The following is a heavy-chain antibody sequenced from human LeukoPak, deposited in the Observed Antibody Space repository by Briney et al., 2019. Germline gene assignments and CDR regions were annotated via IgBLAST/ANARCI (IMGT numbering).Heavy chain of an antibody. D-gene: IGHD3-3*01. J-gene: IGHJ6*02. CDR1: GGSISSYY. V-gene: IGHV4-59*01. CDR2: IYYSGST. Sequence: SETLSLTCTVSGGSISSYYWSWIRQPPGKGLEWIGYIYYSGSTNYNPSLKSRVTISVDTSKNQFSLKLSSVTAAGTAVYYCARQTGKYYDFWSGYYRRTPLDYYYYGMDVWGQGTTVTVAS. CDR3: ARQTGKYYDFWSGYYRRTPLDYYYYGMDV.